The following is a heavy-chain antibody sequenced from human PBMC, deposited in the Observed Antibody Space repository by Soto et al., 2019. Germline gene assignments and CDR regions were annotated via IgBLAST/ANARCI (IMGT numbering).Heavy chain of an antibody. D-gene: IGHD3-22*01. CDR2: IYHSGST. J-gene: IGHJ4*02. Sequence: SETLSLTCAVSGGSISSGGYSWSWIRQPPGKGLEWIGYIYHSGSTYYNQSLKSRVTISVDRSKNQFSLKLSSVTAADTVVYYCARGGYYDSSGYWPFDYWGQGTLVTVSS. CDR1: GGSISSGGYS. V-gene: IGHV4-30-2*01. CDR3: ARGGYYDSSGYWPFDY.